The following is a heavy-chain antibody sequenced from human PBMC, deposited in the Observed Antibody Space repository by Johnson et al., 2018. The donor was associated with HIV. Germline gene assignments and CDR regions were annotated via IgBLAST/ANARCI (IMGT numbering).Heavy chain of an antibody. V-gene: IGHV3-23*03. CDR1: GFTFDDYA. D-gene: IGHD3-10*01. CDR3: ARDPTSHWYGSESYSGITDM. Sequence: VQLVESGGGLVQPGRSLTLSCAASGFTFDDYAMHWVRQAPGKGLEWVSVIYSGGSTYYADSVKGRFTISRDNSKNTLYLQMNTLTAEDTAVYYCARDPTSHWYGSESYSGITDMWGQGTKVTVSS. J-gene: IGHJ3*02. CDR2: IYSGGST.